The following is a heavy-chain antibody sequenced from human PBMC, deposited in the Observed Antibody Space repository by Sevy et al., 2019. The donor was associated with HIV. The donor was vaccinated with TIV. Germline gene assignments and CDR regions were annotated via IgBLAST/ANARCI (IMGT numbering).Heavy chain of an antibody. V-gene: IGHV3-23*01. J-gene: IGHJ4*02. Sequence: GGSLRLSCAASGFSFSSYGMSWVRQTPGQGLEWVSAISGSGGSTYYADSVKGRFTISRDDSKNTLYLQVISLRAEDTAVYYCVKGGFTMVRGVFDYWGQGTLVTVSS. CDR3: VKGGFTMVRGVFDY. CDR2: ISGSGGST. CDR1: GFSFSSYG. D-gene: IGHD3-10*01.